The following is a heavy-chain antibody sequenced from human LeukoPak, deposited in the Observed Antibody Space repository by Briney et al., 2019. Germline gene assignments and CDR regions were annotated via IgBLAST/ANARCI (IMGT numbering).Heavy chain of an antibody. CDR1: GESFTAYH. J-gene: IGHJ3*02. CDR3: ARHKYSSGWPPEGAFDI. Sequence: KPSETLSLTCVVYGESFTAYHWSWIRQSPGKGLEWIGEIHHSGSTNYNPSLKSRVTISVDTSKNQFSLELSSVTAADTAVYYCARHKYSSGWPPEGAFDIWGQGTMVTVSS. CDR2: IHHSGST. V-gene: IGHV4-34*01. D-gene: IGHD6-19*01.